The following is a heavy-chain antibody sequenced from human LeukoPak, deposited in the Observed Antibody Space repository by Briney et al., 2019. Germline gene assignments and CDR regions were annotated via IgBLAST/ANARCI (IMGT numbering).Heavy chain of an antibody. Sequence: GGSLRLSCVASGFTFINYDMHWVRQATGKGLEWVSSIGPTGESYYPGSVKGRLTISRENARNSLHLQMNGLKVEDTAVYYCVRAGYSSGWYRFDYWGQGILVTVSS. CDR2: IGPTGES. CDR1: GFTFINYD. D-gene: IGHD6-19*01. CDR3: VRAGYSSGWYRFDY. J-gene: IGHJ4*02. V-gene: IGHV3-13*01.